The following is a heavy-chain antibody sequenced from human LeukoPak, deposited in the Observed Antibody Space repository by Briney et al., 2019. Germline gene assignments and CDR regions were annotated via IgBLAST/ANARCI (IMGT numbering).Heavy chain of an antibody. D-gene: IGHD3-10*01. CDR1: GFTFDDYA. CDR2: ISGDGGST. Sequence: PGGSLRLSCAASGFTFDDYAMHWVRQAPGKGLEWVSLISGDGGSTYYADSVKGRFTISRDNSKNFLYLQMNSLRTEDTALYYCAKSYGSGSYPVNWGQGTLVTVSS. J-gene: IGHJ4*02. CDR3: AKSYGSGSYPVN. V-gene: IGHV3-43*02.